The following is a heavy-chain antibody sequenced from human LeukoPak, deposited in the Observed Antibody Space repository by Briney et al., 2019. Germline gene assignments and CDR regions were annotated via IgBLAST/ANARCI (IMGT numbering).Heavy chain of an antibody. CDR2: ISYDGSNK. Sequence: PGRSLRLSCAASGFTFSSYAMHWVRQAPGKGLEWVAVISYDGSNKYYADSVKGRFTISRDNSKNTLYLQMNSLRAEDTAVYYCARDPGGSHFDYWGQGTTVTVSS. V-gene: IGHV3-30-3*01. CDR1: GFTFSSYA. CDR3: ARDPGGSHFDY. J-gene: IGHJ4*03. D-gene: IGHD1-26*01.